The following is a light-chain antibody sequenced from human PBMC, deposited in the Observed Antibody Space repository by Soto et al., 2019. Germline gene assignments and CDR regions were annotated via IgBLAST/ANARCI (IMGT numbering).Light chain of an antibody. V-gene: IGKV3-15*01. Sequence: EIVMTQSPDILSVSPGARAPLSCRARQSVSSNLAWYPQHPGQSPRLLIYDASSRATGITVRFSGSGSGTEFTLTISSLQSEDFAVYYCHQYNYWPTFGQGTKVDIK. J-gene: IGKJ1*01. CDR3: HQYNYWPT. CDR2: DAS. CDR1: QSVSSN.